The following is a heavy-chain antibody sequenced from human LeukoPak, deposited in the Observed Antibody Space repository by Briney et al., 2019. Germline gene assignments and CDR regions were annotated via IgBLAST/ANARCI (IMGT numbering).Heavy chain of an antibody. D-gene: IGHD6-13*01. CDR1: GFTLSSSA. V-gene: IGHV3-21*06. J-gene: IGHJ4*02. CDR2: ISSGSSYI. Sequence: GGSLRLSCAASGFTLSSSAMNWVRQAPGKGLEWVSSISSGSSYIYYADSVKGRFTISRDNAKNSLYLQIDSLRAEDTAVYYCARDSSSWQVYYFDYWGQGTLVTVSS. CDR3: ARDSSSWQVYYFDY.